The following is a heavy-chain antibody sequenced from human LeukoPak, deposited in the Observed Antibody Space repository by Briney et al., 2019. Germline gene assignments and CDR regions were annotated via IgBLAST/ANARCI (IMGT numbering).Heavy chain of an antibody. CDR3: ARAKARALDY. Sequence: GGSLRLSCAASGFTFSSFGMNWVRQAPGKGLEWVSYISSSSSTIYYADSVKGRFTISRDNAKNSLYLQMNSLRAEDTAVYYCARAKARALDYWGQGTLVTVSS. J-gene: IGHJ4*02. D-gene: IGHD6-6*01. V-gene: IGHV3-48*01. CDR1: GFTFSSFG. CDR2: ISSSSSTI.